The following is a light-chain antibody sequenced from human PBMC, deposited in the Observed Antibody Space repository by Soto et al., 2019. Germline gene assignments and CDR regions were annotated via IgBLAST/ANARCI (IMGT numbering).Light chain of an antibody. CDR3: ITRDSSQIAGV. CDR2: DTN. J-gene: IGLJ2*01. CDR1: SSNIGSNY. Sequence: QSVLTQPPSVSAAPGQKVTISCSGSSSNIGSNYVSWYQQLPRTAPKLLIYDTNKRPSGIPYRFSGAKSGTPATLGITGLHTGDEADYYCITRDSSQIAGVFGGGTNLTVL. V-gene: IGLV1-51*01.